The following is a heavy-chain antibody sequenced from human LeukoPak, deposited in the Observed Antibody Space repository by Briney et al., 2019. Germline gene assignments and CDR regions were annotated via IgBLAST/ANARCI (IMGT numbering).Heavy chain of an antibody. J-gene: IGHJ3*02. Sequence: PSETLSLTCAVSGYSISSGYYWGWIRQPPGKGLEWIGSIYHSGSTYYNPSLKSRVTISVDTSKNQFSLKLSSVTAADTAVYYCASLYYDFWSGFLSEDAFVIWGQGTMVTVSS. D-gene: IGHD3-3*01. CDR2: IYHSGST. V-gene: IGHV4-38-2*01. CDR1: GYSISSGYY. CDR3: ASLYYDFWSGFLSEDAFVI.